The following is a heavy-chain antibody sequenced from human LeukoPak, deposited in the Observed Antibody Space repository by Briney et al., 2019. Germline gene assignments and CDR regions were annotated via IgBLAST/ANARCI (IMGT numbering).Heavy chain of an antibody. D-gene: IGHD2-2*01. CDR2: IYYSGST. J-gene: IGHJ2*01. V-gene: IGHV4-59*01. CDR1: GGSISSYY. Sequence: SETLSRTCTVSGGSISSYYWGWIRQPPGKGLEWIGYIYYSGSTNYNPSLKRRVTISVDTSNNQFSLKLSSVPAADTAVYYCARRVPAAILKEGRYFDLWGRGTLVTVSS. CDR3: ARRVPAAILKEGRYFDL.